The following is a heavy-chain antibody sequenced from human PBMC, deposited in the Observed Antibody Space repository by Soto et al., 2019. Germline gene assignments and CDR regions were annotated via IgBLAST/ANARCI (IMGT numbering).Heavy chain of an antibody. V-gene: IGHV3-23*01. D-gene: IGHD4-17*01. CDR1: GFSFSTYS. CDR2: LSGGGANT. J-gene: IGHJ4*02. Sequence: GGSLRLSCAASGFSFSTYSMAWVRQAAGKGPQWVSGLSGGGANTFYIDSVRGRFTISVDNSKNTVYLQMDSLRADDTAVYYCARWSGYADAWGQGTLVTVSS. CDR3: ARWSGYADA.